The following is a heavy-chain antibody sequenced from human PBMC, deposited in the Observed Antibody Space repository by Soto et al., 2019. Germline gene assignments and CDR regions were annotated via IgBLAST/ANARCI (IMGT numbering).Heavy chain of an antibody. CDR3: ARWESGDWYLGI. Sequence: EVQLVESGGGLVQPGGSLRLSCAASSFALSGYWMTWVRQAPGKGVEWVASINPDGTLKYYVDSVKDRFTISRDNADNSLFLQMISLRVEDTAVYYCARWESGDWYLGIWGQGTLVTVSS. V-gene: IGHV3-7*03. D-gene: IGHD2-21*02. J-gene: IGHJ4*02. CDR1: SFALSGYW. CDR2: INPDGTLK.